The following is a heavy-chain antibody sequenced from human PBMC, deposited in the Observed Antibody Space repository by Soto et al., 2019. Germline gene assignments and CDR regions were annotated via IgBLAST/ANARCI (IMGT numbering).Heavy chain of an antibody. J-gene: IGHJ5*02. V-gene: IGHV4-4*07. CDR3: VRDGTKNLRDRFEP. CDR1: GFTLRTNG. CDR2: IYATGDT. D-gene: IGHD1-26*01. Sequence: GSLRLSCAAPGFTLRTNGMSWVRQPPGKGLEWIGRIYATGDTDYNPSLKSRISMSVEMSKKQFSLTLRSVTAGDTAMYYCVRDGTKNLRDRFEPWGRGIVGTVSS.